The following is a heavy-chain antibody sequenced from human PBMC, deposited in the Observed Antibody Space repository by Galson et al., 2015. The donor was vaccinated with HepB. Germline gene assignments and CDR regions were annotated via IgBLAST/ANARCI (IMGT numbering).Heavy chain of an antibody. V-gene: IGHV3-9*01. J-gene: IGHJ3*02. CDR3: AKDIKRGSTSSRYAFDI. CDR1: GFTFDDYA. D-gene: IGHD2-2*01. Sequence: SLRLSCAASGFTFDDYAMHWVRQAPGKGLEWVSGISWNSGSIGYADSVKGRFTISRDNAKNSLYLQMNSLSAEDTALYYCAKDIKRGSTSSRYAFDIWGQGTMVTVSS. CDR2: ISWNSGSI.